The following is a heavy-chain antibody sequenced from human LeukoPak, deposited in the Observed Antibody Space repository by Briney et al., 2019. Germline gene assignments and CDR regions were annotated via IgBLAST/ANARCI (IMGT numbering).Heavy chain of an antibody. V-gene: IGHV4-4*07. CDR1: GGSISSYY. Sequence: SETLSLTCTVSGGSISSYYWSWIRQPAGKGLEWIGRIYTSGSTNYNPSLKSRVTMSVDTSKNQFSLKLSSVTAADTAVYYCARDPGGSPPPDYYYYGMDVWGQGTTVTVSS. CDR3: ARDPGGSPPPDYYYYGMDV. D-gene: IGHD1-14*01. CDR2: IYTSGST. J-gene: IGHJ6*02.